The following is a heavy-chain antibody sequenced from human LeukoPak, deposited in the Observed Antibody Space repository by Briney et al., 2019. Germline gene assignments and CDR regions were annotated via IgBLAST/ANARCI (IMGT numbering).Heavy chain of an antibody. CDR1: GYTFTDYY. V-gene: IGHV1-2*02. CDR2: MNPTSGGA. D-gene: IGHD6-19*01. Sequence: GSVNVSCKASGYTFTDYYMHWMRLAPGRGPEWMGWMNPTSGGANYAQKFQGRVTMTRDTSITTAYMELSSLRSDDTAVYYCAPRRVAADKGFDYWGQGTLVSAPS. CDR3: APRRVAADKGFDY. J-gene: IGHJ4*02.